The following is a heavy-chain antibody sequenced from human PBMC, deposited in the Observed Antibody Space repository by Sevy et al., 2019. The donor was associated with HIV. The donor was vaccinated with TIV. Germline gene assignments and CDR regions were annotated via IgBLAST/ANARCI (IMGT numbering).Heavy chain of an antibody. CDR1: GYTFPAFR. V-gene: IGHV3-21*05. J-gene: IGHJ4*02. CDR3: VRRGVDAYNVYFDL. D-gene: IGHD3-10*01. CDR2: ISTGTDHI. Sequence: GGSLRLSCTASGYTFPAFRFNWVRQAPGKGLEWLSYISTGTDHIYYADSAKGRFTISRDDAKNSVYLEMKSLRDQDTALYYCVRRGVDAYNVYFDLWGQGTLVTVSS.